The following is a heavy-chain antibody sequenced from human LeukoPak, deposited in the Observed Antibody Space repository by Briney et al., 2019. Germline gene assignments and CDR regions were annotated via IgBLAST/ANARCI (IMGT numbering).Heavy chain of an antibody. CDR2: IYSGGST. J-gene: IGHJ4*02. CDR1: GFTVSSNY. V-gene: IGHV3-53*01. Sequence: GGSLRLSCAASGFTVSSNYMSWVRRAPGKGLEWVSVIYSGGSTYYADSVKGRFTISRDNSKNTLYLQMNSLRAEDTAVYYCVRGFKDYYFDYWGQGTLVTVSS. CDR3: VRGFKDYYFDY. D-gene: IGHD4-23*01.